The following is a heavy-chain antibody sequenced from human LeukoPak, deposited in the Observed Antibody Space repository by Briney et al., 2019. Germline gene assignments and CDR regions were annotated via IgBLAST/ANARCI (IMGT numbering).Heavy chain of an antibody. CDR3: ARETKSSGLDY. J-gene: IGHJ4*02. D-gene: IGHD6-19*01. CDR2: IYYSGST. Sequence: SETLSLTCTVSGGSISSYYWSWIRQPPGKGLEWIGYIYYSGSTNYNPSLKSRVTISVDTSKNQFSLKLSSVTAADTAVYYCARETKSSGLDYWGQGTLVTVSS. CDR1: GGSISSYY. V-gene: IGHV4-59*01.